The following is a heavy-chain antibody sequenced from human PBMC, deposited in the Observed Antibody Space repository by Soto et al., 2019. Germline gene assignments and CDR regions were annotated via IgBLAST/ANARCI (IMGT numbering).Heavy chain of an antibody. CDR2: IYWDDDK. J-gene: IGHJ6*02. Sequence: QITLKESGPTLVKPTQTLTLTCTFSGFSLSTSGVGVGWIRQPPGKALEWLALIYWDDDKRYSPSLKSRLTITTDTAKTQVVLTMTNMDPVDTATYYCAHHITMVRGVLRYYYYGMDVWGQGTTVTVSS. D-gene: IGHD3-10*01. V-gene: IGHV2-5*02. CDR3: AHHITMVRGVLRYYYYGMDV. CDR1: GFSLSTSGVG.